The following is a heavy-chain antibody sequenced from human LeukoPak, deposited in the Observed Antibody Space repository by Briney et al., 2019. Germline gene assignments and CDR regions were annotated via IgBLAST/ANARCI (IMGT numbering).Heavy chain of an antibody. J-gene: IGHJ6*02. Sequence: ASVKVFCKASGYTFTNYDIHWVRQATGQGLEWMGWMNPKSGNTGYAQRFQGRVTMTRNTSITTAYMDLRSLKSDDTAVYYCTRGRGFLEGLAVWGQGTTVTVFS. CDR2: MNPKSGNT. D-gene: IGHD3-3*01. V-gene: IGHV1-8*01. CDR1: GYTFTNYD. CDR3: TRGRGFLEGLAV.